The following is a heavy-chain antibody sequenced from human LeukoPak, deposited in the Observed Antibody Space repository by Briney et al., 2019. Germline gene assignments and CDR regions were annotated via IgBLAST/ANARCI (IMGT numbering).Heavy chain of an antibody. CDR3: ARARGSYSFDY. Sequence: PGGSLRLSCAASGFTFSSYWMHWVRQAPGKGLEWVSYISNSGSTMYYADSVKGRFTISRDNAKNSLYLQMNSLRAEDTAVYYCARARGSYSFDYWGQGTLVTVSS. CDR2: ISNSGSTM. J-gene: IGHJ4*02. D-gene: IGHD3-10*01. CDR1: GFTFSSYW. V-gene: IGHV3-48*04.